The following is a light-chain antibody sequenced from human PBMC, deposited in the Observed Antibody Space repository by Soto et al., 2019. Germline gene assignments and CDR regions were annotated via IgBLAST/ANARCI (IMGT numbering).Light chain of an antibody. CDR1: SSDVGGYNY. Sequence: QSALTQPASVSGSPGQSITMSCTGTSSDVGGYNYVSWYQQHPGKAPKLMIYEVSNRPSGVSNRFSGSKSGNTASLTISGLKAEDEADYYCSSYISSSIDYVFGTGTKLTVL. J-gene: IGLJ1*01. CDR2: EVS. V-gene: IGLV2-14*01. CDR3: SSYISSSIDYV.